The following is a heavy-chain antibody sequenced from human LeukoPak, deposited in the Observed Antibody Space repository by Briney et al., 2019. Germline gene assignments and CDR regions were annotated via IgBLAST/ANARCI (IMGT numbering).Heavy chain of an antibody. CDR1: GFSLSTSGVG. CDR3: AHRRAVASMCWFDP. Sequence: SGPTLVKPTQTLTLTCTFSGFSLSTSGVGVGWIRQPPGKALEWLALIYWDDDKRYSPSLKSRLTITKDTSKNQVVLTMTNLDPVDTATYYCAHRRAVASMCWFDPWGQGTLVTVSS. CDR2: IYWDDDK. V-gene: IGHV2-5*02. D-gene: IGHD6-19*01. J-gene: IGHJ5*02.